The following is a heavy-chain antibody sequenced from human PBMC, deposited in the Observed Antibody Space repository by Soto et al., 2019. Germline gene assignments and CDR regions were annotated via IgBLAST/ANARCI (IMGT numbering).Heavy chain of an antibody. D-gene: IGHD1-26*01. V-gene: IGHV3-23*01. J-gene: IGHJ5*02. CDR2: ISGSGFKK. Sequence: PGGSLRLSCAASGFIFSNAWMSWVRQAPGKGLEWISSISGSGFKKYYADSVKDRFTISRDNSKSTVYLELNNLSAEDTAVYHCAKNQGVELVPLATVDWFDPWGQGSVVTVSS. CDR3: AKNQGVELVPLATVDWFDP. CDR1: GFIFSNAW.